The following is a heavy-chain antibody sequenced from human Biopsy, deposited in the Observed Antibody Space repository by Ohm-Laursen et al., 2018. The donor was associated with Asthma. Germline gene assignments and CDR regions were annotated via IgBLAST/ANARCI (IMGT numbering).Heavy chain of an antibody. CDR1: GGTFSNFA. CDR3: ARCQVGYSSGWSLLLKKIYYSGMDV. J-gene: IGHJ6*02. CDR2: IMTVFGTT. V-gene: IGHV1-69*13. D-gene: IGHD6-19*01. Sequence: SVKVSCKAPGGTFSNFAISWVRQAPGQGLEWLGGIMTVFGTTNDAQKFQGRVTITADESASTAYMEVTSLRSEDTAIYYCARCQVGYSSGWSLLLKKIYYSGMDVWGQGTAVTVSS.